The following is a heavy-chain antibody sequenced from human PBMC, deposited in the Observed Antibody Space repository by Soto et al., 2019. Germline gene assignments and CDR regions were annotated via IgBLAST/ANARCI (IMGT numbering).Heavy chain of an antibody. CDR3: ARDSIGSSLYYYYYGMDV. CDR1: GFTFSSYG. Sequence: QVQLVESGGGVVQPGRSLRLSCAASGFTFSSYGMHWVRQAPGKGLEWVAVIWYDGSNKYYADSVKGRFTISRDNSKNTLYLQMNSLRAEDTAVYYCARDSIGSSLYYYYYGMDVWGQGTTVTVSS. D-gene: IGHD6-6*01. V-gene: IGHV3-33*01. J-gene: IGHJ6*02. CDR2: IWYDGSNK.